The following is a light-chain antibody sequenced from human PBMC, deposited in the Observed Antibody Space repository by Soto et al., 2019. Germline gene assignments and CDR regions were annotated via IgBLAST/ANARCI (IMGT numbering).Light chain of an antibody. CDR1: NSDVGSYNL. J-gene: IGLJ1*01. V-gene: IGLV2-23*02. Sequence: QSVLTQPASVSGSPGQSITISCTGTNSDVGSYNLVSWYQQHPGKAPKLMIYEVSKRPSGVSNRFSGSKSGNTASLTISGLQDEDESDYYCCSYAPSSTFVFGTGTKLTVL. CDR3: CSYAPSSTFV. CDR2: EVS.